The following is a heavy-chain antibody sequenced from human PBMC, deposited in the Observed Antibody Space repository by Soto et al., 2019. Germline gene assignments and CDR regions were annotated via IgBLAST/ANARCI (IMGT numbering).Heavy chain of an antibody. J-gene: IGHJ6*03. D-gene: IGHD3-3*01. CDR1: GFTFSDYY. Sequence: QMQLVESGGGLVKPGGSLRLSCVGSGFTFSDYYINWVRQAPGKGLEWISYVSTRGSTVNYADSVEGRFTIFRDNAENTLYLQMNSLKPEDTVIYYCAREGGFWSGSYPPSQYYYMDVWGKGTTVTVSS. CDR2: VSTRGSTV. CDR3: AREGGFWSGSYPPSQYYYMDV. V-gene: IGHV3-11*01.